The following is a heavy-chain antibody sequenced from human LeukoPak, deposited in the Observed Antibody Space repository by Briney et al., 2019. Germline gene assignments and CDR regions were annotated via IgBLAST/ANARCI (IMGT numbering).Heavy chain of an antibody. Sequence: ASVKVSCKASGYTFTGYYIHWVRQAPGQGLEWMGWMNPNSGGTNHAQTFQGRVTMTMDTSISTAYMEMTSLRSDNTAVYYCARESPRSGYYYGDDAFDIWGKGTMVTVSS. CDR1: GYTFTGYY. J-gene: IGHJ3*02. CDR3: ARESPRSGYYYGDDAFDI. CDR2: MNPNSGGT. D-gene: IGHD3-22*01. V-gene: IGHV1-2*02.